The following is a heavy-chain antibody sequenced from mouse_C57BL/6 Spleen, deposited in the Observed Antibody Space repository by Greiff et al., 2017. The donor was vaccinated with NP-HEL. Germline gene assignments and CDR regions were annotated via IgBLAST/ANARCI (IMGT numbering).Heavy chain of an antibody. J-gene: IGHJ4*01. CDR1: GYTFTDYY. CDR2: INPNNGGT. V-gene: IGHV1-26*01. CDR3: ARRSFYDYDDSWYAMDY. Sequence: VQLQQSGPELVKPGASVKISCKASGYTFTDYYMTWVKQSHGKSLEWIGDINPNNGGTSYNQKFKGKATLTVDKSSSTAYMELRSLTSEDSAVYYCARRSFYDYDDSWYAMDYWGQGTSVTVSS. D-gene: IGHD2-4*01.